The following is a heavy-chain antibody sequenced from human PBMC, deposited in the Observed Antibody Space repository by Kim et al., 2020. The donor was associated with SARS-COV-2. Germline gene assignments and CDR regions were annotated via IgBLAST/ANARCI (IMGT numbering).Heavy chain of an antibody. V-gene: IGHV5-51*01. J-gene: IGHJ4*02. Sequence: GESLKISCKGSGYSFTSYWIGWVRQMPGKGLEWMGIIYPGDSDTRYSPSFQGQVTISADKSISTAYLQWSSLKASDTAMYYCARRRGGYYDSSGYPPFDYWGQGALVTVSS. D-gene: IGHD3-22*01. CDR3: ARRRGGYYDSSGYPPFDY. CDR1: GYSFTSYW. CDR2: IYPGDSDT.